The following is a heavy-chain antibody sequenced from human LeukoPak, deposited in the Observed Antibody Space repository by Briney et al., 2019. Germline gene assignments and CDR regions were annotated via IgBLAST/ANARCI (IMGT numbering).Heavy chain of an antibody. D-gene: IGHD3-10*01. Sequence: GGSLRLSCAASGFTFGSYWMHWVRQAPGKGLVWVSRINSDGSSTSYADSVKGRFTISRDNAKNTLYLQMNSLRAEDTAVYYCAAKRGSGSYLIDYWGQGTLVTVSS. J-gene: IGHJ4*02. CDR3: AAKRGSGSYLIDY. V-gene: IGHV3-74*01. CDR2: INSDGSST. CDR1: GFTFGSYW.